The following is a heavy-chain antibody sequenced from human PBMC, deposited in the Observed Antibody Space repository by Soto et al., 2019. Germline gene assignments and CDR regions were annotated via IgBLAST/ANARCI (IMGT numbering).Heavy chain of an antibody. CDR3: AGDIGGGNWFDP. CDR2: ISTGGGAI. Sequence: GGSLRLSCEASGFSFSSYEMNWVRQAPGKGLEWVSYISTGGGAIHYADSVKGRFTVSRDNAKSSLYLQMNSLRAEDTALYYCAGDIGGGNWFDPWGQGTLVTVSS. CDR1: GFSFSSYE. V-gene: IGHV3-48*03. D-gene: IGHD1-26*01. J-gene: IGHJ5*02.